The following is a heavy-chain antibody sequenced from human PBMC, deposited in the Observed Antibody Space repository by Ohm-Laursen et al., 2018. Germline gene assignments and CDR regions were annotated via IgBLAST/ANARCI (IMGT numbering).Heavy chain of an antibody. J-gene: IGHJ4*02. D-gene: IGHD3-10*01. V-gene: IGHV3-30*18. CDR1: GFTFSSYG. CDR2: ISYDGSNK. CDR3: AKGSRGSSPCYFDY. Sequence: SLRLSCAASGFTFSSYGMHWVRQAPGKGLEWVAVISYDGSNKYYADSVKGRFTISRDNSKNTLYLQMNSLRAEDTAIYYCAKGSRGSSPCYFDYWGQGTLVTVSS.